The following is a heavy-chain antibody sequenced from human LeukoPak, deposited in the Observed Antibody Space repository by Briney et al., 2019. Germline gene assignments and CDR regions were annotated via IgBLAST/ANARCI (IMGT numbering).Heavy chain of an antibody. CDR2: IYSAGSA. CDR3: ASLYCSRGSCAFDV. D-gene: IGHD2-15*01. Sequence: GGSLRLSCIASGFTFSSYSMNWVRQSPGKGLDWVSLIYSAGSADYAGSVKGRFTISKDNSKNTVFLQLNSLRAEDTAMYYCASLYCSRGSCAFDVWGQGTLVTVSP. V-gene: IGHV3-66*01. CDR1: GFTFSSYS. J-gene: IGHJ5*02.